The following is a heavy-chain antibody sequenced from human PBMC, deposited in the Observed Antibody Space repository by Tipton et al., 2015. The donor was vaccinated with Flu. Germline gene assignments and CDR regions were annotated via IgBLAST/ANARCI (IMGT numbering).Heavy chain of an antibody. D-gene: IGHD5-18*01. V-gene: IGHV3-7*01. J-gene: IGHJ6*02. Sequence: SLRLSCAASGFTFSGHWMSWVRQAPGQGLEWVANIKQDGSAKYYVDSVKGRFTISIDNAKNSLYLQMNSLRDEDTAVYYCARDHIGYNPFYGLDVWGQGATVSV. CDR2: IKQDGSAK. CDR3: ARDHIGYNPFYGLDV. CDR1: GFTFSGHW.